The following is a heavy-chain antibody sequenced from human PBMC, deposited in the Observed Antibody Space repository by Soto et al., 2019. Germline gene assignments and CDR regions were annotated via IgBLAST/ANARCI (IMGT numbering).Heavy chain of an antibody. CDR2: IIPIFGTA. D-gene: IGHD2-2*01. CDR1: GGTFSSYA. Sequence: QVQLVQSGAEVKKPGSSVKVSCKASGGTFSSYAISWVRQAPGQGLEWMGGIIPIFGTANYAQKFQGRVTITADESTSTAYMELSSLRSGDTAVYYCARVPHGISTSCQNYYYYGMDVWGQRTLVTVSS. CDR3: ARVPHGISTSCQNYYYYGMDV. V-gene: IGHV1-69*12. J-gene: IGHJ6*02.